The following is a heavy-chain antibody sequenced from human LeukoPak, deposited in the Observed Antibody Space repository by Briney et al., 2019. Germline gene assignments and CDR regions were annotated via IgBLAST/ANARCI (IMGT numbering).Heavy chain of an antibody. CDR1: GFTFSSYS. CDR2: ISSSSSYI. Sequence: GGSLRLSCAPSGFTFSSYSMNWVREAPGKGLEWVSSISSSSSYIYYADSVKGRFTISRDNAKNSLYLQMNSLRAEDTAVYYCASANPDYYGSGSYSGWGQGTLVTVSS. V-gene: IGHV3-21*01. D-gene: IGHD3-10*01. CDR3: ASANPDYYGSGSYSG. J-gene: IGHJ4*02.